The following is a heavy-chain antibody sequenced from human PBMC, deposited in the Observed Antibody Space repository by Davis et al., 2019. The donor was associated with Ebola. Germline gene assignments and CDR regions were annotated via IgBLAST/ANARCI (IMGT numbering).Heavy chain of an antibody. J-gene: IGHJ6*02. V-gene: IGHV3-48*01. CDR2: ISSSSSTI. Sequence: YISSSSSTIYYADSVKGRFTISRDNSKNTLYLQMNSLRAEDTAVYYCANAITAAGKGYYYYGMDVWGQGTTVTVSS. D-gene: IGHD6-13*01. CDR3: ANAITAAGKGYYYYGMDV.